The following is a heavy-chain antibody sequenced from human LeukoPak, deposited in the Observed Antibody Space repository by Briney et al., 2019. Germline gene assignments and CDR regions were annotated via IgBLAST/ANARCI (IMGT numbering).Heavy chain of an antibody. Sequence: PGGSLRLSCAASGFTFSSYGMHWVRQAPGKGLEWVAVISYDGSNKYYADSVKGRFTISRDNSKNTLYLQMNSLRAEDTAVYYCATGGGPFDYWGQGTLVTVSS. CDR1: GFTFSSYG. CDR2: ISYDGSNK. V-gene: IGHV3-30*03. CDR3: ATGGGPFDY. D-gene: IGHD3-16*01. J-gene: IGHJ4*02.